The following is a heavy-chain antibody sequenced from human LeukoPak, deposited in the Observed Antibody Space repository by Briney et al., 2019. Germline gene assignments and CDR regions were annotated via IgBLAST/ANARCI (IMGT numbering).Heavy chain of an antibody. CDR2: ISSSSSYI. CDR1: GFTFSSYS. D-gene: IGHD2-15*01. Sequence: GGSLRLSCAASGFTFSSYSMNWVRQAPGKGLEWVSSISSSSSYIYYADSVKGRFTISRDNAKNSLYLQMNSLRAEDTAVYYCAGELTHVLDLDYWGQGTLVTVSS. CDR3: AGELTHVLDLDY. J-gene: IGHJ4*02. V-gene: IGHV3-21*01.